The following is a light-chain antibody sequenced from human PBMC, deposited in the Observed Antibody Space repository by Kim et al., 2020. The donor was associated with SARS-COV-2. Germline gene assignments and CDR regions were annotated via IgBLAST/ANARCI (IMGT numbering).Light chain of an antibody. V-gene: IGKV1-39*01. CDR1: QTISNY. J-gene: IGKJ5*01. CDR2: SAS. CDR3: QQSNSFPIT. Sequence: ASIGDRVTITCRASQTISNYLNWYQHKSGKAPRLLIYSASRLYSEVPSRFSGSGSGTDFTLTISSLQHEDFGIYYCQQSNSFPITFGQGTRLEIK.